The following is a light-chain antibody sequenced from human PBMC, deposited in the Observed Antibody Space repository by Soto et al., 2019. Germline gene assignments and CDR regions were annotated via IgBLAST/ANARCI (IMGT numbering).Light chain of an antibody. J-gene: IGKJ5*01. CDR2: GAS. CDR3: QQYDNSPIT. Sequence: IVMTQSPATLSVSPGERATLSCRASQSVSSNLAWYQQKSGQAPRLLIYGASTRATGIPARFSGSGSGTDFTLTISGLDPEDVAVYYCQQYDNSPITFGQGTRLEIK. V-gene: IGKV3-15*01. CDR1: QSVSSN.